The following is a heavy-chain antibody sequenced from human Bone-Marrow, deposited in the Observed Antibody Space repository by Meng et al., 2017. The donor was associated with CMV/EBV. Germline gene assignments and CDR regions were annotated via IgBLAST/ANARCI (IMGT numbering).Heavy chain of an antibody. V-gene: IGHV2-5*01. CDR1: GFSLSTSGVG. CDR2: IYWNDDK. Sequence: SGPMLVKPTQTLTLTCTFSGFSLSTSGVGVGWIRQPPGKAPEWPALIYWNDDKRYSPTLKSKLTITKDTSKNQVVLTMTNLDPVGTGTYYCAHNLLGVTGGYYYYYGMDVWGQGTTVTVSS. J-gene: IGHJ6*02. CDR3: AHNLLGVTGGYYYYYGMDV. D-gene: IGHD3-22*01.